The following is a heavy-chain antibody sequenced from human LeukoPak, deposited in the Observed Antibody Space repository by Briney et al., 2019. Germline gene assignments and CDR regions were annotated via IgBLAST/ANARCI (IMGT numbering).Heavy chain of an antibody. Sequence: SVNVSCKASGGTFSSYAISWVRQAPGQGLEWMGGIIPIFGTANYAQKFQGRVTITADESTSTAYMELSSLRSEDTAVYYCARFVGLGSSSEFDYWGQGTLVTVSS. D-gene: IGHD6-6*01. V-gene: IGHV1-69*13. J-gene: IGHJ4*02. CDR1: GGTFSSYA. CDR2: IIPIFGTA. CDR3: ARFVGLGSSSEFDY.